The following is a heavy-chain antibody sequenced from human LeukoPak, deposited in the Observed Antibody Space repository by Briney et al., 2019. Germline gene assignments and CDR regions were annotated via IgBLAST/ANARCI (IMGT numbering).Heavy chain of an antibody. Sequence: PETLSLTCAVYGGSFSGYYWSWIRQPPGKGLEWIGEINHSVSTNYNPSLKSRVTISVDTSKNQFSLKLRPMTAADTAVYYCARGKLRYFDWSTRFYFDYWGQGTLVTVSS. CDR2: INHSVST. CDR3: ARGKLRYFDWSTRFYFDY. V-gene: IGHV4-34*01. J-gene: IGHJ4*02. D-gene: IGHD3-9*01. CDR1: GGSFSGYY.